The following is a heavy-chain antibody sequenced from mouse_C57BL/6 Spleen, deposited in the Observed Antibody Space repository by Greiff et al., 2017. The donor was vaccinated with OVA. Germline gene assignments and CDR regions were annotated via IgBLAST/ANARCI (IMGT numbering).Heavy chain of an antibody. J-gene: IGHJ1*03. CDR2: IFPGSGST. CDR3: ARKGPWGGGWYFDV. D-gene: IGHD4-1*01. V-gene: IGHV1-75*01. Sequence: QVQLQQSGPELVKPGASVKISCKASGYTFTDYYINWVKQRPGQGLEWIGWIFPGSGSTYYNEKFKGKATLTVDKSSSTAYMLLSSLTSEDSAVYFCARKGPWGGGWYFDVWGTGTTVTVSS. CDR1: GYTFTDYY.